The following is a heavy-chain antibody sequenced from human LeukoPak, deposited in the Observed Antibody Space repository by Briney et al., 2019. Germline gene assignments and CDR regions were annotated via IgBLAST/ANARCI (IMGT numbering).Heavy chain of an antibody. Sequence: GGSLRLSCAASGFTFSSYAMHWVRQAPGKGLEWVSAISGSGSDTYYADSVKGRFTVSRDNSKNTLYLQMNSLRAEDTALYYCAKDRYGDYSFEYWGQGTLVTVSS. V-gene: IGHV3-23*01. J-gene: IGHJ4*02. CDR3: AKDRYGDYSFEY. CDR2: ISGSGSDT. D-gene: IGHD4-17*01. CDR1: GFTFSSYA.